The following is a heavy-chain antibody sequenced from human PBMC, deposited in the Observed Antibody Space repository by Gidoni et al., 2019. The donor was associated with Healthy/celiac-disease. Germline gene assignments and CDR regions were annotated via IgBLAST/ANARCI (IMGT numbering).Heavy chain of an antibody. J-gene: IGHJ5*02. CDR2: INPNSCGT. Sequence: QVQLVPSGAEVKKPGASVNVSCKASGYTFTGYYIHWGRQAPGQGLEWRGWINPNSCGTNVAQKFQGWVTMTRDTSISTAYMELSRLRSDDTAVYYCARELVYYYDSSGYYPPGWFDPWGQGTLVTVSS. CDR1: GYTFTGYY. D-gene: IGHD3-22*01. CDR3: ARELVYYYDSSGYYPPGWFDP. V-gene: IGHV1-2*04.